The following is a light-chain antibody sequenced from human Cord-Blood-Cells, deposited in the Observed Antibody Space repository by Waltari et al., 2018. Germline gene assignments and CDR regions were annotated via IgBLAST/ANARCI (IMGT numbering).Light chain of an antibody. CDR2: AAS. CDR1: QSISSY. Sequence: IQMTPSPFSMSVSAADRDTITCRESQSISSYLNWYQQKPGKAPKLLIYAASSLQSWVPSRFSGSGSVTDFTLTISSLQPEDFATYYCQQSYSTPWTFGQGTKVEIK. CDR3: QQSYSTPWT. J-gene: IGKJ1*01. V-gene: IGKV1-39*01.